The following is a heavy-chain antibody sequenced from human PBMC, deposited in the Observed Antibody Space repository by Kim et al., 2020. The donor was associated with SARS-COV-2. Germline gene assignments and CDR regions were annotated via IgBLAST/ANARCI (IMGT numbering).Heavy chain of an antibody. J-gene: IGHJ2*01. D-gene: IGHD3-3*01. Sequence: ASVKVSCKVSGYTLTELSMHWVRQAPGKGLEWMGGFDPEDGETIYAQKFQGRVTMTEDTSTDTAYMELSSLRSEDTAVYYCATIRFLEWLWIPKHQVASGYFDLWGRGTLVTVSS. CDR3: ATIRFLEWLWIPKHQVASGYFDL. V-gene: IGHV1-24*01. CDR2: FDPEDGET. CDR1: GYTLTELS.